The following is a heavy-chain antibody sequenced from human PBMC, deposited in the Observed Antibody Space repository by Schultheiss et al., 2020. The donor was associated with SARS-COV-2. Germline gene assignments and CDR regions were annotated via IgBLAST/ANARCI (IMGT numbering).Heavy chain of an antibody. CDR3: ARDQVGATTGGDY. Sequence: GESLKISCAASGFTFSNAWMSWVRQAPGKGLEWVAVIWYDGSNKYYADSVKGRFTISRDNSKNTLYLQMNSLRAEDTAVYYCARDQVGATTGGDYWGQGTLVTVSS. CDR1: GFTFSNAW. V-gene: IGHV3-33*08. D-gene: IGHD1-26*01. CDR2: IWYDGSNK. J-gene: IGHJ4*02.